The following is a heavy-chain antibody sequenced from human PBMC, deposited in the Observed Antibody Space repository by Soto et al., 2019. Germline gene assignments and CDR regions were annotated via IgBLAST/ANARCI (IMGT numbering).Heavy chain of an antibody. Sequence: SETLSLTCAIYGGSLSSYYWSWIRQPPGKGLEWIGEIDHSGSTNYNPSLKSRVTISVDTSKNQFSLKLSSVTAADTAVYYCARGPPREVVTASYFDYWGQGTLVTVYS. D-gene: IGHD2-21*02. CDR2: IDHSGST. V-gene: IGHV4-34*01. J-gene: IGHJ4*02. CDR1: GGSLSSYY. CDR3: ARGPPREVVTASYFDY.